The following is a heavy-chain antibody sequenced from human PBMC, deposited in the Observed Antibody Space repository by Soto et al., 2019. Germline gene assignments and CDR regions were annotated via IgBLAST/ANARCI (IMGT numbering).Heavy chain of an antibody. J-gene: IGHJ6*02. CDR3: ARVLSWASYYDFWSGYYNYYYYGMDV. Sequence: QVQLVQSGAEVKKPGASVKVSCKASGYTFTSYDINWVRQATGQGLEWMGWMNPNSGNTGYAQKFQGRVTMTRNTSISTAYMERRSLRSEDTAVYYCARVLSWASYYDFWSGYYNYYYYGMDVWGQGTTVTVSS. D-gene: IGHD3-3*01. CDR2: MNPNSGNT. CDR1: GYTFTSYD. V-gene: IGHV1-8*01.